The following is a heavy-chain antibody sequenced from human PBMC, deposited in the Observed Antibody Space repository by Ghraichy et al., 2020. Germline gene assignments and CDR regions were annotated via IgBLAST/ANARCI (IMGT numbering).Heavy chain of an antibody. D-gene: IGHD4-17*01. CDR2: IKQDGSEK. CDR3: ARDDYAVPAGEC. V-gene: IGHV3-7*01. Sequence: GGSLRLSCAASGFTFSSYWLSWVRQAPGKGLEWVANIKQDGSEKYYVDSVKGRFTISRDNAKHSLYLQMNSMRAEDTAVYYCARDDYAVPAGECWGQGSLVTVSS. J-gene: IGHJ4*02. CDR1: GFTFSSYW.